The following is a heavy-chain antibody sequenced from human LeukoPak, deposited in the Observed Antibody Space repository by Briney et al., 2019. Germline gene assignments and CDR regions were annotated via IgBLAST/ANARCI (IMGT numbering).Heavy chain of an antibody. Sequence: NTSETLSLTCTVSGGSISSYYWSWIRQPPGKGLEWIGYIYYSGSTNYNPSLKSRVTISVETSKNQFSLKLSSVTAADTAVYYCARSTGYSSGWHFDYWGQGTLVTVSS. D-gene: IGHD6-19*01. CDR3: ARSTGYSSGWHFDY. V-gene: IGHV4-59*08. J-gene: IGHJ4*02. CDR1: GGSISSYY. CDR2: IYYSGST.